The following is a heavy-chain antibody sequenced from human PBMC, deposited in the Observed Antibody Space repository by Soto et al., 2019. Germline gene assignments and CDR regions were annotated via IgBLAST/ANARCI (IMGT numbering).Heavy chain of an antibody. V-gene: IGHV4-59*08. CDR1: GGSISSYY. D-gene: IGHD1-7*01. CDR3: ASTGTTSPVPDY. Sequence: SETLSLTCTVSGGSISSYYWSWIRQPPGKGLEWIGYIYYSGSTNYNPSLKSRVTISVDTSKNQFSLKLSSVTAADTAVYYCASTGTTSPVPDYWGQGTLVTVSS. CDR2: IYYSGST. J-gene: IGHJ4*02.